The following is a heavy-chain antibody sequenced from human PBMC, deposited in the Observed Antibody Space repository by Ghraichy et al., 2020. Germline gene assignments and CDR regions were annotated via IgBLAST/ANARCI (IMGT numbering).Heavy chain of an antibody. CDR2: ISYDGRTK. Sequence: GALRLSCAASGFSFSSYGMHWVRQASAKGLEWVAFISYDGRTKFYADSVKGRFTISRDNSKNTLYLQMDSLRSEDAALYYCAGQWLVKSRSYYFDFWGQGTLLTVSS. CDR1: GFSFSSYG. J-gene: IGHJ4*02. V-gene: IGHV3-30*03. CDR3: AGQWLVKSRSYYFDF. D-gene: IGHD6-19*01.